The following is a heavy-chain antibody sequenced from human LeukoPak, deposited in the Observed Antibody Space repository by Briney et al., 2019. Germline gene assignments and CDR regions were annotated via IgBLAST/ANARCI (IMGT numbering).Heavy chain of an antibody. J-gene: IGHJ4*02. CDR3: ARIDILTAFDY. V-gene: IGHV3-21*01. CDR1: GFTFSSYS. CDR2: ISSSSSYI. Sequence: GGSQRLSCAASGFTFSSYSMDWVRQAPGKGLEWVSSISSSSSYIDYADSVKGRFTISRDNAKNSLYLQMNSLRAEDTAVYYCARIDILTAFDYWGQGTLVTVSS. D-gene: IGHD3-9*01.